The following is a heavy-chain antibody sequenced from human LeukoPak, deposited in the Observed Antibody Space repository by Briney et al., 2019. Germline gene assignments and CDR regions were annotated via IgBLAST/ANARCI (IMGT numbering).Heavy chain of an antibody. V-gene: IGHV4-34*01. Sequence: KPSETLSLTCAVYGVSFSGYYWSWIRQPPGKGLEWIGEINHSGSTNYNPSLKSRVTISVDTSKNQFSLKLSSVTAADTAVYYCARDRRGALRYFDWLSIYGMDVWGQGTTVTVSS. J-gene: IGHJ6*02. CDR2: INHSGST. CDR1: GVSFSGYY. D-gene: IGHD3-9*01. CDR3: ARDRRGALRYFDWLSIYGMDV.